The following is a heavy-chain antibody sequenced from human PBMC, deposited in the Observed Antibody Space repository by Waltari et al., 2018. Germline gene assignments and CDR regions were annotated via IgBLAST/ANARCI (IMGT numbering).Heavy chain of an antibody. Sequence: QVQLQESGPGLVKPSETLSLTCAVSGYSISSGYYWGWIRQPPGKGLEWIGSIYHSGSTYYYPSLKSRVTISVDTSKTQFALKLSSVTAADTAVYYCARELEQQLTDYWYFDLWGRGTLVTVSS. V-gene: IGHV4-38-2*02. J-gene: IGHJ2*01. CDR3: ARELEQQLTDYWYFDL. D-gene: IGHD6-13*01. CDR1: GYSISSGYY. CDR2: IYHSGST.